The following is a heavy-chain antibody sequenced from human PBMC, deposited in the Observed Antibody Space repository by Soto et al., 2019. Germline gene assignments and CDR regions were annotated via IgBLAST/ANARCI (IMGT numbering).Heavy chain of an antibody. CDR3: AHSVLYSGYSAWGPTYYFDY. V-gene: IGHV2-5*02. CDR1: GFSLSTSGVG. D-gene: IGHD5-12*01. Sequence: SGPTLVNPTQTLTLTCTFSGFSLSTSGVGVGWIRQPPGKALEWLALISWDDDRRYSPSLKTRLTITKDTSKNQVVLTMTNMDPVDTATYYCAHSVLYSGYSAWGPTYYFDYWGQGTLVTVSS. CDR2: ISWDDDR. J-gene: IGHJ4*02.